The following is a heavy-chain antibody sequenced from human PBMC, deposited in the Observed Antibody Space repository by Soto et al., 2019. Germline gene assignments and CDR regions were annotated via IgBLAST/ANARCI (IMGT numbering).Heavy chain of an antibody. CDR3: ARDLRDVYYYDSSGLDY. Sequence: QPGGSLRLSCAASGFTFSSYGRHWVRQAPGKGLEWVAVIWYDGSNKYYADSVKGRFTISRDNSKNTLYLQMNSLRAEDTAVYYCARDLRDVYYYDSSGLDYWGQGTLVTVS. CDR1: GFTFSSYG. CDR2: IWYDGSNK. D-gene: IGHD3-22*01. J-gene: IGHJ4*02. V-gene: IGHV3-33*01.